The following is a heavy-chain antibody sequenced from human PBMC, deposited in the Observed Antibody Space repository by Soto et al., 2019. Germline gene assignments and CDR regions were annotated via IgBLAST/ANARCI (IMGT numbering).Heavy chain of an antibody. CDR3: ARAADIVLVPAAPRGGMAV. D-gene: IGHD2-2*01. CDR1: GYTFTSYG. V-gene: IGHV1-18*01. J-gene: IGHJ6*04. CDR2: ISAYNGNT. Sequence: QVQLVQSGAEVKKPGASVKVSCKASGYTFTSYGISWVRQAPGQGLEWMGWISAYNGNTNYAQKLQGRVTMTTDTSTSTAYMEVRSLRSDDTAVYYWARAADIVLVPAAPRGGMAVWGKGTTVTVSS.